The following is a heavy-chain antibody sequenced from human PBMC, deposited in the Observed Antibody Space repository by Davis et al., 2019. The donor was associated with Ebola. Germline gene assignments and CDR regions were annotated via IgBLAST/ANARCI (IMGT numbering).Heavy chain of an antibody. Sequence: GESLKISCAASGFTFSDYYMDWVRQAPGMGLEWVGRIRNKASSYSTEYAASVKDRFIISRDDSKDSLYLQMNSLKTEDTAVYYCAREIRVGGWFDPWGQGTLVTVSS. CDR3: AREIRVGGWFDP. CDR2: IRNKASSYST. D-gene: IGHD2-15*01. V-gene: IGHV3-72*01. J-gene: IGHJ5*02. CDR1: GFTFSDYY.